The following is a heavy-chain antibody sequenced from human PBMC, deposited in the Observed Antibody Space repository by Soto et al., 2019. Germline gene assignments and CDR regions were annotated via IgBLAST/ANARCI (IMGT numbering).Heavy chain of an antibody. Sequence: GSVKVSCKASGYTFTSYDINWVRQATGQGLEWMGWMNPNSGNTGYAQKFQGRVTMTRNTSISTAYMELSSLRSEDTAVYYCARGRSVYCSGGSCYSDYYYYYYMDVWGKGTTVTVSS. CDR3: ARGRSVYCSGGSCYSDYYYYYYMDV. J-gene: IGHJ6*03. V-gene: IGHV1-8*01. CDR2: MNPNSGNT. D-gene: IGHD2-15*01. CDR1: GYTFTSYD.